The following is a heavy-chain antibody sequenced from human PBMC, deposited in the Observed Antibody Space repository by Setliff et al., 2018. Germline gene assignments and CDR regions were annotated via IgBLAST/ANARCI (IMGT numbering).Heavy chain of an antibody. V-gene: IGHV1-46*01. CDR3: ARDEGSGWYVGY. Sequence: ASVKVSCKASGYTFTSYYMHGVRQAPGQGLEWMGIINPSGGSTSYAQKFRGRVTMTRDTSTSTVYMELSSLRSEDTAVYYCARDEGSGWYVGYWGQGTLVTVS. CDR1: GYTFTSYY. D-gene: IGHD6-19*01. J-gene: IGHJ4*02. CDR2: INPSGGST.